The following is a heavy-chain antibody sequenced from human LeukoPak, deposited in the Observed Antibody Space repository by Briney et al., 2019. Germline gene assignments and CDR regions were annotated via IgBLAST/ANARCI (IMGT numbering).Heavy chain of an antibody. CDR2: IESDGGST. V-gene: IGHV3-74*01. J-gene: IGHJ4*02. D-gene: IGHD3-10*01. CDR3: ARGFSSGSSLPFDY. CDR1: GFTVSSNY. Sequence: GGSLRLSCAASGFTVSSNYMSWVRQAPGKGLVWVSRIESDGGSTSYADSVKGRITISRDNAKNTLYLQMNRLRPEDTAVYYCARGFSSGSSLPFDYWGQGTLVTVSS.